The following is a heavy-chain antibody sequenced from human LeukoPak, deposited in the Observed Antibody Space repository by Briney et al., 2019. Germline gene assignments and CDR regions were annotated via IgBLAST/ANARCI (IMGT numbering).Heavy chain of an antibody. CDR3: AKDPNGDYVGAFDF. CDR2: IRYDGSNK. Sequence: GGSLRLSCAASGFTFSSYGMHWVRQAPGKGLEWVAFIRYDGSNKYYADSVKGRFTISRDNSKNTLYLQMNSLRAEDTAVYYCAKDPNGDYVGAFDFWGQGTMATVSS. J-gene: IGHJ3*01. V-gene: IGHV3-30*02. CDR1: GFTFSSYG. D-gene: IGHD4-17*01.